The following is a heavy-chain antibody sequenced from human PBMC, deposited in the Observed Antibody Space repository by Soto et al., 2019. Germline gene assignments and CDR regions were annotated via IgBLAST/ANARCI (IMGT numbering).Heavy chain of an antibody. Sequence: EVQLLESGGGLVQPGGSLRLSCAASGFTFSSYAMSWVRQAPGKGLEWVAAISGSGGSTYYADSVKGRFTISRDNSKNSLYLQMNSLRARDSAVYYCAKVLWDIVVVPAAIQHWGQGTLVTVSS. V-gene: IGHV3-23*01. CDR3: AKVLWDIVVVPAAIQH. D-gene: IGHD2-2*01. CDR1: GFTFSSYA. J-gene: IGHJ1*01. CDR2: ISGSGGST.